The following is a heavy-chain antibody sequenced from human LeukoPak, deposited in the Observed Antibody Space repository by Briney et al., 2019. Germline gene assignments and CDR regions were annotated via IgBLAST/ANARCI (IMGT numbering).Heavy chain of an antibody. D-gene: IGHD4-17*01. CDR2: ISSSSSYI. CDR3: ARDPSEGYGDYGYYYYGMDV. J-gene: IGHJ6*02. CDR1: GFTFSGFW. V-gene: IGHV3-21*01. Sequence: GGSLRLSCAVSGFTFSGFWMSWSRQAPGKGLEWVSSISSSSSYIYYADSVKGRFTISRDNAKNSLYLQMNSLRAEDTAVYYCARDPSEGYGDYGYYYYGMDVWGQGTTVTVS.